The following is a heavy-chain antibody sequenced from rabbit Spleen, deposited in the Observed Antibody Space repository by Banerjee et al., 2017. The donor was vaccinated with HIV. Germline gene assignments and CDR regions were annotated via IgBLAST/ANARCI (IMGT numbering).Heavy chain of an antibody. J-gene: IGHJ6*01. Sequence: QEQLVESGGGLVKPGASLTLTCTASGFSFSSSDYMCWVRQAPGKGLEWIACIYTGSDGSTYYASWAKGRFTITKTSSTTVTLQMTSLTVADTATYFCARGGGASSGWGDLWGPGTLVTVS. V-gene: IGHV1S45*01. D-gene: IGHD4-1*01. CDR2: IYTGSDGST. CDR1: GFSFSSSDY. CDR3: ARGGGASSGWGDL.